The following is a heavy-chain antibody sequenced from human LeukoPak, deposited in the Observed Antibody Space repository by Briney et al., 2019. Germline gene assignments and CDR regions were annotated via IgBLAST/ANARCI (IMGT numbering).Heavy chain of an antibody. CDR2: IYPSDSDT. Sequence: GESLKISCKGSGYSFTSYWIGWVRQIPGKGLGWMGIIYPSDSDTRYRPSFQGQVTISADKSISTAYLQWSSLKASDTAIYYCARCPYGGNSLGAFDIWGQGTMVTVSS. D-gene: IGHD4-23*01. CDR1: GYSFTSYW. J-gene: IGHJ3*02. V-gene: IGHV5-51*01. CDR3: ARCPYGGNSLGAFDI.